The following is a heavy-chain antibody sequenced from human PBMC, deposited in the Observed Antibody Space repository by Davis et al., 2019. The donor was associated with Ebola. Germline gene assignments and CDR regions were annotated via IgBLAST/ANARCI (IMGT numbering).Heavy chain of an antibody. V-gene: IGHV4-59*08. J-gene: IGHJ3*02. CDR2: IHYSGST. CDR3: AATRYSGSRGAFDI. Sequence: SQTLSLTCAVYGGSFSGYYWSWIRQPPGKGLEWIGHIHYSGSTNYNPSLKSRVTTSVDTSKNQFSLKLTSVTAADTAVYYCAATRYSGSRGAFDIWGQGTMVTVSS. D-gene: IGHD1-26*01. CDR1: GGSFSGYY.